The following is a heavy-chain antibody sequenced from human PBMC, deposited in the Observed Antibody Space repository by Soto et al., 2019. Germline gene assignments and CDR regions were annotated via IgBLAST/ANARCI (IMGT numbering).Heavy chain of an antibody. D-gene: IGHD1-26*01. CDR3: ATGRSGSSFDYYYGMDV. V-gene: IGHV1-24*01. CDR1: GYTLTELS. Sequence: QVQLVQSGAEVKKPGASVKVSCKVSGYTLTELSMHWVRQAPGKGLEWMGGFDPEDGETIYAQKFQGRVTMTEDTSXDXXYMELSSLRSEDTAVYYCATGRSGSSFDYYYGMDVWGQGTTVTVSS. CDR2: FDPEDGET. J-gene: IGHJ6*02.